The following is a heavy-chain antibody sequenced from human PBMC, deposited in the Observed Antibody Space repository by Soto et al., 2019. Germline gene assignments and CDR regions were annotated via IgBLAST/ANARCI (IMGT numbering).Heavy chain of an antibody. CDR3: AKAPPHHGITMVRGFGFDP. CDR2: ISGSGGST. J-gene: IGHJ5*02. CDR1: GFTFSSYA. V-gene: IGHV3-23*01. D-gene: IGHD3-10*01. Sequence: EVQLLESGGGLVQPGGSLRLSCAASGFTFSSYAMSWVRQAPGKGLEWVSAISGSGGSTYYADSVKGRFTISRDNSKNTLYLQMNSLRAEDTAVYYCAKAPPHHGITMVRGFGFDPWGQGTLVTVSS.